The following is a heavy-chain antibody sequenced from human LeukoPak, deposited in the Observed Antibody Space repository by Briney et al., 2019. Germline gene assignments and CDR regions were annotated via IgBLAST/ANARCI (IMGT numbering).Heavy chain of an antibody. CDR3: AKVGAYGSGSYPDQRRIDY. V-gene: IGHV3-23*01. D-gene: IGHD3-10*01. Sequence: PGGSLRLSCAASGFTFSSYEMNWVRQAPGKGLEWVSAISGSGGSTYYADSVKGRFTISRDNSKNTVYLQMNSLRAEDTAVYYCAKVGAYGSGSYPDQRRIDYWGQGTLVTVSS. CDR2: ISGSGGST. J-gene: IGHJ4*02. CDR1: GFTFSSYE.